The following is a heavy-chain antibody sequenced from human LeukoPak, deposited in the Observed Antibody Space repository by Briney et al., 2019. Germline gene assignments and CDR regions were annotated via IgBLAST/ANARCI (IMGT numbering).Heavy chain of an antibody. Sequence: SETLSLTCAVYGGSFSGSYWSWIRQPPGKGLEWIGEINYSGRTKHNPSLKSRVNISVDTSKNEFSLKLSSVTAADTAVYYCARESRGYNSGLFDYWGQGTLVAVSS. CDR3: ARESRGYNSGLFDY. CDR2: INYSGRT. CDR1: GGSFSGSY. J-gene: IGHJ4*02. V-gene: IGHV4-34*01. D-gene: IGHD5-24*01.